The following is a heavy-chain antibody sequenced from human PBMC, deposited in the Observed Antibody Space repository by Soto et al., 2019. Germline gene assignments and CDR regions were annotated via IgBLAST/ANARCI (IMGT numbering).Heavy chain of an antibody. CDR3: AGGRGDYYYGMDV. CDR1: GGSISSSSYY. D-gene: IGHD3-10*01. Sequence: QLQLQESGPGLVKPSETLSLTCTVSGGSISSSSYYWGWIRHPPGKGLEWIGSIYYSGSTYYNPSLKSRVTISVDTSKTQCSLKLSSVTAADTAVYYCAGGRGDYYYGMDVWGQGTTVTVSS. CDR2: IYYSGST. V-gene: IGHV4-39*01. J-gene: IGHJ6*02.